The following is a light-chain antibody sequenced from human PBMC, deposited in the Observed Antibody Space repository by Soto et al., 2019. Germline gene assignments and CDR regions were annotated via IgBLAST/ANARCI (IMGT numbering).Light chain of an antibody. V-gene: IGKV1-39*01. CDR2: AAS. CDR3: QQSYSMSLT. CDR1: QSISSY. J-gene: IGKJ4*01. Sequence: DIQMTQSPSSLSASVGDRGTITFRTSQSISSYLNWYQQKPGKAPKLLIYAASSLQSGVPSRFSGSGSGTYFTLTISSLQPEDFATYYCQQSYSMSLTFGGGTKVEIK.